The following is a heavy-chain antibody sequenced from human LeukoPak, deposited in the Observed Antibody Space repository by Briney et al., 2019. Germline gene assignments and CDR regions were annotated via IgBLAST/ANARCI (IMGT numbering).Heavy chain of an antibody. CDR1: DYSISSGYY. D-gene: IGHD3-22*01. CDR3: ASSGYTPVDY. CDR2: MYHSGDT. J-gene: IGHJ4*02. Sequence: SETLSLTCSVSDYSISSGYYWGWIRQPPGKGLEWIGSMYHSGDTYYNPSLKSRVTISVDTSKNQFSLKLSSVTAADTAVYYCASSGYTPVDYWGQGTLVTVSS. V-gene: IGHV4-38-2*02.